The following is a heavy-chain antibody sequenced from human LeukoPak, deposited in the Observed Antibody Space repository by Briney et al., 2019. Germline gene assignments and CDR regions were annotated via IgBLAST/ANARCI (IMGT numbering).Heavy chain of an antibody. J-gene: IGHJ4*02. CDR2: ISYDGSNK. V-gene: IGHV3-30*04. CDR3: AREGGSGSYFDY. Sequence: PGGSLRLSCAASGFTFSSYAMHWVRQAPGKGLEWVAVISYDGSNKYYADSVKGRFTISRDNSKNTLYLQMNSLRAEDTAVYYCAREGGSGSYFDYWGQRTLVTVSS. CDR1: GFTFSSYA. D-gene: IGHD3-10*01.